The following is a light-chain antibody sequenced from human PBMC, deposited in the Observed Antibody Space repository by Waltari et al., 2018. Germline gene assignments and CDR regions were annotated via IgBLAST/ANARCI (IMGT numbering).Light chain of an antibody. J-gene: IGKJ1*01. Sequence: DMQMTQSPSTLSASVGDRVTITCRASQSVLTWLAWYQQKPGEAPKLLISKASTLESGVPSRFSGSGSGTEFTLTISSLQPDDFATYYCQQYSSFSPWTFGQGTRV. CDR2: KAS. CDR3: QQYSSFSPWT. V-gene: IGKV1-5*03. CDR1: QSVLTW.